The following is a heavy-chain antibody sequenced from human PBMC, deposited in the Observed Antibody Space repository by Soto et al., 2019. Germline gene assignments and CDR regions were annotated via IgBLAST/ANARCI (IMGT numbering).Heavy chain of an antibody. CDR1: GYTVTSYE. V-gene: IGHV1-8*01. Sequence: QVQLVQSGAEGKKPGDSVKVSCKASGYTVTSYEINWVRQATGHGLEWMGWMNPNSSNTAYAQKFQERVAMTSNTTFSRADFVQRRLRCADTAVYYYGTGEVSGKFEPWGQGTLVTVSS. CDR2: MNPNSSNT. J-gene: IGHJ5*02. CDR3: GTGEVSGKFEP. D-gene: IGHD6-25*01.